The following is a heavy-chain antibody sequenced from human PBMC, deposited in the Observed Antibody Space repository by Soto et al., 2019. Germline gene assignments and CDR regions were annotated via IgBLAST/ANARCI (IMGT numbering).Heavy chain of an antibody. D-gene: IGHD2-21*02. V-gene: IGHV1-18*01. Sequence: ASVKVSCTASGSTFPSYGLSWVRQAPGQGLEWMGWISAYNGNTNYAQKLQGRVTMTTDTSTSTAYMELRSLRSDDTAVYYCARAPLRGLVALTAMGRFDPWGQGTLVTVSS. CDR2: ISAYNGNT. J-gene: IGHJ5*02. CDR3: ARAPLRGLVALTAMGRFDP. CDR1: GSTFPSYG.